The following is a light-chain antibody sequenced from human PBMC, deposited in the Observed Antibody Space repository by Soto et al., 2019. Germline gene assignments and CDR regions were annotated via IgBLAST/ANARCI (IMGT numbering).Light chain of an antibody. CDR3: SSYAFTSTLYV. Sequence: SALTQPASVSGSPGQSITISCTGSSSDVGGHNYVSWYQQHPGKAPKLMIYEVTKRPSGDSNRFSGSKSGNTASLTISGLQAEDEADYYCSSYAFTSTLYVFGTGTKVTVL. V-gene: IGLV2-14*01. J-gene: IGLJ1*01. CDR2: EVT. CDR1: SSDVGGHNY.